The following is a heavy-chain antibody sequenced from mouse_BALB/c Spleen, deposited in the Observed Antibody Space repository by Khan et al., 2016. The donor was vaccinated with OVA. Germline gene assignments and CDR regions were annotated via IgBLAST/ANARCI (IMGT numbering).Heavy chain of an antibody. CDR3: ARRNYFGYTFAY. Sequence: QVQLKQSGAELARPGASVKLYCKASGYTFTDYYINWVKQRTGQGLEWIGEISPGSGDTYYNEKFKGKATLTADKSSTTAYMQLSSLTSEAAAVYFCARRNYFGYTFAYWGQGTLVTVSA. D-gene: IGHD1-2*01. V-gene: IGHV1-77*01. J-gene: IGHJ3*01. CDR2: ISPGSGDT. CDR1: GYTFTDYY.